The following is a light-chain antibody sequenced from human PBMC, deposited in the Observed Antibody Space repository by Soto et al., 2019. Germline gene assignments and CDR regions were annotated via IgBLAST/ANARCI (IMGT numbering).Light chain of an antibody. J-gene: IGKJ3*01. Sequence: LTQSPAILSLSPGERATLSCTASQSVDTYIAWHQQRPGQPPRLLIHDTSHRASGVPARFRGSGSGTDFTLTITSLEPEDFGVYFCQQRRNWVSFGPGTRL. V-gene: IGKV3-11*01. CDR3: QQRRNWVS. CDR1: QSVDTY. CDR2: DTS.